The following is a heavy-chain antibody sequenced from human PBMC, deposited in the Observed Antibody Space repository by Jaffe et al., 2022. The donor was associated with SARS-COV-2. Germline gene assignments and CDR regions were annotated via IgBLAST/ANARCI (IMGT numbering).Heavy chain of an antibody. Sequence: EVQLVESGGGLVQPGGSLRLSCAASGFTFSSYEMNWVRQAPGKGLEWVSYISSSGSTIYYADSVKGRFTISRDNAKNSLYLQMNSLRAEDTAVYYCASSNPLYGDSADNAFDIWGQGTMVTVSS. CDR1: GFTFSSYE. V-gene: IGHV3-48*03. J-gene: IGHJ3*02. CDR3: ASSNPLYGDSADNAFDI. D-gene: IGHD4-17*01. CDR2: ISSSGSTI.